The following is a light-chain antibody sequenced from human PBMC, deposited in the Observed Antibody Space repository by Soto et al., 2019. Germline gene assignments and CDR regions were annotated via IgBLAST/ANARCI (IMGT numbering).Light chain of an antibody. Sequence: IVMTQSPATLSVSPGERATLSCRASQSIDRKFAWYQQRPGQAPRLLIYGASTRATGIPARFSGSGSGTEFTLTISGLQSEDFGVFYCQQHHSWRTFGQGTNVEIK. CDR2: GAS. V-gene: IGKV3-15*01. CDR3: QQHHSWRT. CDR1: QSIDRK. J-gene: IGKJ1*01.